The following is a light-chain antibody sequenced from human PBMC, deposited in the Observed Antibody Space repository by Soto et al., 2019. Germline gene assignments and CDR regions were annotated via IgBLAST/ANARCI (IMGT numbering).Light chain of an antibody. CDR2: ENN. CDR1: TSNIGSSS. V-gene: IGLV1-47*01. Sequence: QSVLRQPPSASGTPGQSVTISCSGSTSNIGSSSVYWYQQLPATAPKVFIYENNRRPSGVPDRFSGSNSGTSASLAISRLRSEDEADYYCATWDDSLSGPVFGGGTKVTVL. CDR3: ATWDDSLSGPV. J-gene: IGLJ2*01.